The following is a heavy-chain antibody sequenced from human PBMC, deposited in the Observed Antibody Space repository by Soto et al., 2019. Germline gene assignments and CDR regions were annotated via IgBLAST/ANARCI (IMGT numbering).Heavy chain of an antibody. J-gene: IGHJ6*02. D-gene: IGHD6-19*01. V-gene: IGHV1-18*01. CDR3: AREVTSSSGWYYYYGMDV. CDR1: GYTFTSYG. CDR2: ISAYNGNT. Sequence: ASVKVSCKASGYTFTSYGISWVRQAPGQGLEWMGWISAYNGNTNYAQKLQGRVTMTTDTSTSTAYMELRSLRSDDTAVYYCAREVTSSSGWYYYYGMDVWGQGTXVTVSS.